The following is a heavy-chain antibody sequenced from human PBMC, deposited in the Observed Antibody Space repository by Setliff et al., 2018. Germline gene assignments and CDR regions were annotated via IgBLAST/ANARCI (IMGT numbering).Heavy chain of an antibody. CDR2: IYHSGST. D-gene: IGHD3-10*01. V-gene: IGHV4-38-2*01. CDR1: GYSISSGYY. CDR3: ARAMVRGVINLA. Sequence: PSETLSLTCAVSGYSISSGYYWGWIRQPPGKGLEWIGSIYHSGSTYYNPSLKSRVTISVDTSKNQFSLKLRSVTAADTAVYYCARAMVRGVINLAWGQGTLVT. J-gene: IGHJ4*02.